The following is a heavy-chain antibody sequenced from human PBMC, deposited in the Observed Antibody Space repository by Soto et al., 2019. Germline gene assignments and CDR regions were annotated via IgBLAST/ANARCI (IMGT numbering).Heavy chain of an antibody. Sequence: PSETLSLTCTVSGGSISSYYWSWIRQPPGKGLEWIGYIYYSGSTNYNPSLKSRVTISVDTSKNQFSLKLSSVTAADTAVYYCARAYSSGLGDFDYWGQGTLDTVSS. J-gene: IGHJ4*02. V-gene: IGHV4-59*01. CDR2: IYYSGST. D-gene: IGHD4-4*01. CDR1: GGSISSYY. CDR3: ARAYSSGLGDFDY.